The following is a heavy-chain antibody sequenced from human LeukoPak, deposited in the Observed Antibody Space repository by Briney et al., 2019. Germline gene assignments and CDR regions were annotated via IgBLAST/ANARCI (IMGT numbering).Heavy chain of an antibody. CDR2: IYYSGST. Sequence: SETLSLTCTVSGGSISSSSYYWGWIRQPPGKGLEWIGSIYYSGSTYYNPPLKSRVTISVDTSKNQFSLKLSSVTAADTAVYYCARGRYYFDYWGQGTLVTVSS. V-gene: IGHV4-39*07. CDR1: GGSISSSSYY. CDR3: ARGRYYFDY. J-gene: IGHJ4*02.